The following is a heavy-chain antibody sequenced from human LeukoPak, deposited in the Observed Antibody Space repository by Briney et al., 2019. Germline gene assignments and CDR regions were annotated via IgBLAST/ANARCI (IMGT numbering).Heavy chain of an antibody. CDR1: GGSFSGYY. CDR2: INHSGST. V-gene: IGHV4-34*01. D-gene: IGHD6-13*01. Sequence: PSETLSLTCAVYGGSFSGYYWSWIRQPTGKGLEWIGEINHSGSTNYNPSLKSRVTISVDTSKNQFSLKLSSVTAADTAVYYCARGFQKLVLDYWGQRALGTVSS. J-gene: IGHJ4*02. CDR3: ARGFQKLVLDY.